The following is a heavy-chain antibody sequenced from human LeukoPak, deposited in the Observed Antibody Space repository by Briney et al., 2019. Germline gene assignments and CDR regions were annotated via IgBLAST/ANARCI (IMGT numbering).Heavy chain of an antibody. J-gene: IGHJ4*02. Sequence: GGSLRLSCAASGFPFSTFSMHWVRQAPGKGLDWVAVISHDASNKYYADSVKGRFTISRDNSKNTLYLHMNSLRAEDTAVYYCPRMSGSSSYGGGFDYWGQGTLVTVSS. CDR1: GFPFSTFS. CDR3: PRMSGSSSYGGGFDY. CDR2: ISHDASNK. D-gene: IGHD6-6*01. V-gene: IGHV3-30-3*01.